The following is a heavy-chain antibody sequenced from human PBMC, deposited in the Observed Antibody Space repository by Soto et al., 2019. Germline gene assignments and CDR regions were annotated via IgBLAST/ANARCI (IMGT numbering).Heavy chain of an antibody. V-gene: IGHV3-23*01. CDR3: AKRPAYISTFDY. J-gene: IGHJ4*02. CDR1: GFTFSNYA. CDR2: ISGNGGST. Sequence: EVQLLDSGGGLVQPGGSLRLSCAASGFTFSNYAMSWVRQAPGKGLEWVSTISGNGGSTYYADSVKGRFTISRDNSKNTLYLQINSLRDDDSAVYYCAKRPAYISTFDYWGQGTPVTVSS. D-gene: IGHD6-13*01.